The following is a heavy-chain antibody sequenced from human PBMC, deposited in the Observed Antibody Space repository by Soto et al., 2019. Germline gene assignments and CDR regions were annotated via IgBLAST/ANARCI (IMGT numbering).Heavy chain of an antibody. V-gene: IGHV3-30*18. CDR1: GFTISNYN. D-gene: IGHD2-15*01. Sequence: QVQLVESGGGVVQPGRSLRVSCATSGFTISNYNMHWVRQAPGKGLEWVALISLDGSNQYYADSVRGRFTISRDTSKSTLYLQMNSLRAEDTAMYYRAKDKGYSNGHAFDYWGQGTLVTVSS. CDR3: AKDKGYSNGHAFDY. CDR2: ISLDGSNQ. J-gene: IGHJ4*02.